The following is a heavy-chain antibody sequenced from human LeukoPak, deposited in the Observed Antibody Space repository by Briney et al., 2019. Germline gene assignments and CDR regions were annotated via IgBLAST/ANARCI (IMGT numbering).Heavy chain of an antibody. CDR3: ARGGGGGYYHDASGLDS. D-gene: IGHD3-22*01. CDR2: ISYRGTT. Sequence: PSETLSLTCTVSGDSILSGDFYWNWVRQHPEKGLEWIGYISYRGTTYYNPSLRSRLTISLDTSNNQFSLRLTSVAAADTAIYYCARGGGGGYYHDASGLDSWGQGSLVTVSS. V-gene: IGHV4-31*03. J-gene: IGHJ4*02. CDR1: GDSILSGDFY.